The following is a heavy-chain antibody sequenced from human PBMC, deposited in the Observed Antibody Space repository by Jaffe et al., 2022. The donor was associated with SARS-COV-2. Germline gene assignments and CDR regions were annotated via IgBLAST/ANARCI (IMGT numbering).Heavy chain of an antibody. CDR2: INTYTGTP. CDR3: ARAGGSCSAADCFCRN. D-gene: IGHD2-15*01. V-gene: IGHV7-4-1*02. Sequence: QVQLVQSGSELKKPGASVKVSCKASGYSFTNDAVNWVRQAPGQGLEWMGWINTYTGTPTYARGFAGRFVFSLDKSVNTAYLQISSLEADDTAVYFCARAGGSCSAADCFCRNWGQGTPVTVSS. CDR1: GYSFTNDA. J-gene: IGHJ4*02.